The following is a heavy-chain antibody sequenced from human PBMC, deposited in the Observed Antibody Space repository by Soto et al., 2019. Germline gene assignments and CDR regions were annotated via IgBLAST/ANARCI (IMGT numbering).Heavy chain of an antibody. CDR2: LWYDGSNK. CDR3: ASLQPTYDSSGSAFDY. CDR1: GFTFSSYG. J-gene: IGHJ4*02. D-gene: IGHD3-22*01. Sequence: GGSLRLSCAASGFTFSSYGMHWVRQAPGKGLEWVAVLWYDGSNKYYADSVKGRFTISRDNFKNTLYLQMNSLRAEDTAVYYCASLQPTYDSSGSAFDYWGQGTLVTVSS. V-gene: IGHV3-33*01.